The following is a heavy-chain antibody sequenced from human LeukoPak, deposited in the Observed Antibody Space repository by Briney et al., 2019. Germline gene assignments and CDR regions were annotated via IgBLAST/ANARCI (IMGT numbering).Heavy chain of an antibody. D-gene: IGHD6-19*01. CDR1: GFTFSDYY. CDR3: ARDPRTGYSSGWYSDY. CDR2: ISSSGSTI. V-gene: IGHV3-11*01. Sequence: GGSLRLSCAASGFTFSDYYMSWIRQAPGKGLEWVSYISSSGSTIYYADSVKGRFTISRGNAKNSLYLQMNSLRAEDTAVYYYARDPRTGYSSGWYSDYWGQGTLVTVSS. J-gene: IGHJ4*02.